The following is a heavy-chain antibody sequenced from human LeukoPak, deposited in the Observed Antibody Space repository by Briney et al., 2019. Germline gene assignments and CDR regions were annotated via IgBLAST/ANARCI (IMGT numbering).Heavy chain of an antibody. Sequence: GGSLRLSCVASGFTFTTFAMHWVRQAPGKGLEWVAVVSFDGSRKFYADSVKGRFTIFRDNAKNSLYLQMNSLRAEDTALYYCARGDYYFDYWGQGTLVTVSS. CDR3: ARGDYYFDY. CDR2: VSFDGSRK. V-gene: IGHV3-30*03. J-gene: IGHJ4*02. CDR1: GFTFTTFA. D-gene: IGHD3-16*01.